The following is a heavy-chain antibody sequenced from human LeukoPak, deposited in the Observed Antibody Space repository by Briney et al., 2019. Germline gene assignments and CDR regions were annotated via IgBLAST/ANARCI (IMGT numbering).Heavy chain of an antibody. CDR2: ISYDGSNK. D-gene: IGHD3-22*01. CDR1: GFTFSSYA. CDR3: ARSVYYDSSGRYGMDV. V-gene: IGHV3-30-3*01. Sequence: GGSLRLSCAASGFTFSSYAMHWVRQAPGKGLEWVAVISYDGSNKYYADSVKGRFTISRDNSKNTLYLQMNSLRAEDTAVYYCARSVYYDSSGRYGMDVWGQGTTVTVSS. J-gene: IGHJ6*02.